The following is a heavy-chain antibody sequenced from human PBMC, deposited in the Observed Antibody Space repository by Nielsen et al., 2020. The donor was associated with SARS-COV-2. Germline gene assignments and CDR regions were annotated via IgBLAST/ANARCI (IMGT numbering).Heavy chain of an antibody. D-gene: IGHD1-26*01. CDR2: IRSKAYGGTT. J-gene: IGHJ4*02. Sequence: GESLKISCTASGFTFGDYAMSWFRQAPGKGLEWVGFIRSKAYGGTTEYAASVKGRFTISRDDSKSIAYLQMNSLKTEDTAVYYCTRVMGAMVGDYWGQGTLVTVSS. CDR1: GFTFGDYA. V-gene: IGHV3-49*03. CDR3: TRVMGAMVGDY.